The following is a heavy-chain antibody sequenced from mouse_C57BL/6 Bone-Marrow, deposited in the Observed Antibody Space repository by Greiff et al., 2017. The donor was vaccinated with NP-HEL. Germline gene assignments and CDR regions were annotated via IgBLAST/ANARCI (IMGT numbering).Heavy chain of an antibody. D-gene: IGHD2-3*01. V-gene: IGHV1-19*01. CDR3: ARARGFDGYPGYWYFDV. CDR2: INPYNGGT. J-gene: IGHJ1*03. Sequence: VQLQQSGPVLVKPGASVKMSCKASGYTFTDYYMNWVKQSHGKSLEWIGVINPYNGGTSYNQKFKGKATLTVAKSSSTAYMELNSLTSEDSAVYTCARARGFDGYPGYWYFDVWGTGTTVTVSS. CDR1: GYTFTDYY.